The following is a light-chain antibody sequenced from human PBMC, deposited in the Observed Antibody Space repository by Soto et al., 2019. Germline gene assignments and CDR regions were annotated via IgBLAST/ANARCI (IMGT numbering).Light chain of an antibody. CDR1: ESVLYSSNNKNY. J-gene: IGKJ5*01. V-gene: IGKV4-1*01. CDR2: GAS. CDR3: QQTYTTPEIT. Sequence: DIVMTQSPDSLALSLGYRSTINCNSSESVLYSSNNKNYLAWYQQKPGKAPNLLMYGASYLKSGVPTRFSGSGSGTDFTLTISSLQPEDFAIYYCQQTYTTPEITFGQGTRLENK.